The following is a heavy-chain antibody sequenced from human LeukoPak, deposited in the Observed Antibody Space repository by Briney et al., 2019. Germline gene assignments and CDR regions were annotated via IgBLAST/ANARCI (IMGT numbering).Heavy chain of an antibody. J-gene: IGHJ5*02. V-gene: IGHV1-24*01. CDR3: ASDVRARAGAGRGWFDP. D-gene: IGHD6-19*01. CDR2: FDPEDGET. Sequence: ASVKVSCKVSGYTLTELSMHWGREAPGKGLEWMGGFDPEDGETIYAQKFQGRVTMTEDTSTDTAYMELSSLRSEDTAVYYCASDVRARAGAGRGWFDPWGQGTLVTVSS. CDR1: GYTLTELS.